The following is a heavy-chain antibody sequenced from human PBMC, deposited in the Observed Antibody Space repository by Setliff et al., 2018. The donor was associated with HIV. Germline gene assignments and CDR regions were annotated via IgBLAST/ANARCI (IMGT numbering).Heavy chain of an antibody. J-gene: IGHJ4*02. CDR2: ISGHTGDT. CDR1: GYTLTELS. D-gene: IGHD6-19*01. Sequence: ASVKVSCKISGYTLTELSIHWVRQAPGKGLEWMGWISGHTGDTRYAQKVQDRVTLTTDTATSTAYMELRSLTSDDTALYYCARGFSAMAVAGSGGALVYWGQGTLVTVSS. V-gene: IGHV1-18*01. CDR3: ARGFSAMAVAGSGGALVY.